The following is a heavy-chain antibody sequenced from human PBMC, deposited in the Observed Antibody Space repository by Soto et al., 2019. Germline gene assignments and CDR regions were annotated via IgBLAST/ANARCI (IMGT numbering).Heavy chain of an antibody. CDR1: GGSISSYY. CDR3: ARERYDFWSGSSAYVMDV. J-gene: IGHJ6*03. D-gene: IGHD3-3*01. Sequence: SETLSLTCTVSGGSISSYYWSWIRQPPGKGLEWIGYIYYSGSTNYNPSLKSRVTISVDTSKNQFSLKLSSVTAADTAVYYCARERYDFWSGSSAYVMDVWGKGTTVTVSS. V-gene: IGHV4-59*01. CDR2: IYYSGST.